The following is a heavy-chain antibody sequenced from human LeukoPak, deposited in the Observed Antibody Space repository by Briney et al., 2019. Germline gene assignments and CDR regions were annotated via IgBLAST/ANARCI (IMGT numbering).Heavy chain of an antibody. CDR1: GYTFTSYD. CDR3: ARVGGSYYRYYFDY. V-gene: IGHV1-8*01. Sequence: ASVKVSCKAFGYTFTSYDINWVRQATGQGLEWMGWMNPNSGNTGYAQKFQGRVTITADESTSTAYMELSSLRSEDTAVYYCARVGGSYYRYYFDYWGQGTLVAVSS. D-gene: IGHD1-26*01. CDR2: MNPNSGNT. J-gene: IGHJ4*02.